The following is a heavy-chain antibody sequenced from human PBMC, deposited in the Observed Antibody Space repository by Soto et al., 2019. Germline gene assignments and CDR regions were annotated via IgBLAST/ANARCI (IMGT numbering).Heavy chain of an antibody. CDR2: IYTSGST. Sequence: SETLSLTCTVSGGSISSYYWSWIRQPAGKGLEWIGRIYTSGSTNYNPSLESRVTMSVDTSKNQFSLKLSSVTAADTAVYYCAREATNGYYYYYGMDVWGQGTTVTVSS. CDR1: GGSISSYY. D-gene: IGHD5-12*01. V-gene: IGHV4-4*07. J-gene: IGHJ6*02. CDR3: AREATNGYYYYYGMDV.